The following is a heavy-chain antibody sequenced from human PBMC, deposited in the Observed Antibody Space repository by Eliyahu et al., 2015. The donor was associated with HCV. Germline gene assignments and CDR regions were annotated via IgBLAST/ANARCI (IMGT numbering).Heavy chain of an antibody. V-gene: IGHV2-70*01. CDR3: ARIGTTVTTGDAFDI. D-gene: IGHD4-17*01. CDR1: GFSLSTSGMC. J-gene: IGHJ3*02. Sequence: QVTLRESGPALVKPTQTLTLTCTFSGFSLSTSGMCVXXIRQPPGKALEWLALLAWDDDKYYSTSLKTRLTISKDTSKNQVVLTMTNMDPVDTATYYCARIGTTVTTGDAFDIWGQGTMVTVSS. CDR2: LAWDDDK.